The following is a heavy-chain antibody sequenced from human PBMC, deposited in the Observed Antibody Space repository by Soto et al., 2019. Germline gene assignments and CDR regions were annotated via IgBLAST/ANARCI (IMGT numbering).Heavy chain of an antibody. V-gene: IGHV1-69*19. CDR2: ISPMFDAA. D-gene: IGHD3-10*01. CDR1: GGTFNTYA. CDR3: AREVQVHTPAFVY. Sequence: QVQLVQSGAEMKKPGSSVKVSCQSSGGTFNTYAMNWVRQAPGQGPEWMGDISPMFDAANYAPKFQGRVIITADESTGTSYMQLSSLTSEDTALYFCAREVQVHTPAFVYWGQGTLVTVSS. J-gene: IGHJ4*02.